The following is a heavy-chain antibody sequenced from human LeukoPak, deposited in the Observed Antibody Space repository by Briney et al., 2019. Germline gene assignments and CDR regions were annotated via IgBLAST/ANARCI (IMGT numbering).Heavy chain of an antibody. CDR1: GFTFDDYA. CDR3: AKDLRSTGDSSMDV. J-gene: IGHJ6*03. Sequence: GGSLRLSCAASGFTFDDYAMHWVRQAPGKGPEWVSGISWNSGSIGYADSVKGRFTISRDNAKNSLYLQMNSLRAEDTALYYCAKDLRSTGDSSMDVWGKGTTVTVSS. V-gene: IGHV3-9*01. D-gene: IGHD3-16*01. CDR2: ISWNSGSI.